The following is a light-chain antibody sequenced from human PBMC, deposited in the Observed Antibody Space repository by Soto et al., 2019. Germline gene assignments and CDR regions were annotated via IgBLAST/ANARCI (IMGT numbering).Light chain of an antibody. J-gene: IGKJ1*01. Sequence: EIVMTQSPGTLSLSPGERATLSCRASQSVSSNLAWYQQIPGQAPRLLIYGASTRATGIPARFSGRGSGTEFTLAISSLQSEDFAVYYCQQYNDSPQTFGLGT. CDR1: QSVSSN. V-gene: IGKV3-15*01. CDR3: QQYNDSPQT. CDR2: GAS.